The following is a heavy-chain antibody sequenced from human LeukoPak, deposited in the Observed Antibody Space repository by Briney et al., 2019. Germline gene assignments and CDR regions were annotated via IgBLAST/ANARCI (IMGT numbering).Heavy chain of an antibody. CDR1: GYTFTGYY. Sequence: ASVKVSCKASGYTFTGYYMHWVRQAPGQGLEWMGWINPNSGGTNYAQKFQGRVTMTRDTSISTAYMELSRLRSDDTAVYYCARASLGGIAVSMDVWGKGTTVTVSS. CDR2: INPNSGGT. CDR3: ARASLGGIAVSMDV. V-gene: IGHV1-2*02. J-gene: IGHJ6*03. D-gene: IGHD6-19*01.